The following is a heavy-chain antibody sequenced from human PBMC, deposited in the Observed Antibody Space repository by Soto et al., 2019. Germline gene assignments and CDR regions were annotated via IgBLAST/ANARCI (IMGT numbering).Heavy chain of an antibody. CDR2: IYYSGST. J-gene: IGHJ6*02. D-gene: IGHD2-21*01. CDR1: GGSISSGGYY. Sequence: SETLSLTCTVSGGSISSGGYYWSWIRQHPGKGLEWIGYIYYSGSTYYNPSLKSRVTISVDASKNQFSLELSSVTAADTAVYYCARDPPVGEYGMDVWGQGTTVTVSS. V-gene: IGHV4-31*03. CDR3: ARDPPVGEYGMDV.